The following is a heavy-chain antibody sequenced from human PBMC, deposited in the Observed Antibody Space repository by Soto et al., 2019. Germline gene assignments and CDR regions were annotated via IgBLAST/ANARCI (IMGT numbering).Heavy chain of an antibody. CDR3: ARDQHGGYSRSWYFDL. CDR1: GIGFSNYV. J-gene: IGHJ2*01. CDR2: ISSVGTI. D-gene: IGHD4-17*01. V-gene: IGHV3-48*01. Sequence: GGSLRLSCGVSGIGFSNYVLNWVRQGPGKGLEWVSCISSVGTINYADSVKGRFTISRDNSKNTLYLQMNSLRAEDTAVYYCARDQHGGYSRSWYFDLWGRGTLVTVSS.